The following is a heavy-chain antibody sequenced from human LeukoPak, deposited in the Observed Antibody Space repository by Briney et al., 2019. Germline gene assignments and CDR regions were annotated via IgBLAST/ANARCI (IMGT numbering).Heavy chain of an antibody. J-gene: IGHJ4*02. Sequence: GESLKISCKGSGYSFTSYLIGWVRQMPGKGLEWMGIIYPGDSETRYGPSSQGQVTISADKSISTAYLQWSGLKASDSAMYYCARFLYGVYSHYFDYWGQGTLVTVSS. CDR1: GYSFTSYL. D-gene: IGHD4-17*01. V-gene: IGHV5-51*01. CDR2: IYPGDSET. CDR3: ARFLYGVYSHYFDY.